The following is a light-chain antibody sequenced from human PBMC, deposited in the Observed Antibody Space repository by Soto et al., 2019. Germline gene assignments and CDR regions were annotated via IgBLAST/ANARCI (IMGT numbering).Light chain of an antibody. V-gene: IGLV2-23*03. CDR1: SSDVGSYKF. J-gene: IGLJ1*01. CDR2: EGS. Sequence: QSALTQPASVSESPGQSITISCTGTSSDVGSYKFVSWYQHHPGKAPKLMIYEGSKRPSGVSDRFSGSESGNTASLTISGLQADDEADYYCCSYAGSTNVFGTGTKVTVL. CDR3: CSYAGSTNV.